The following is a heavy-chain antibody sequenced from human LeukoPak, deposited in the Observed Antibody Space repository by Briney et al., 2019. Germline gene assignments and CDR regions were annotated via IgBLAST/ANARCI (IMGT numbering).Heavy chain of an antibody. CDR2: VNQGGTEK. J-gene: IGHJ6*03. CDR3: AREHYFYHMDG. V-gene: IGHV3-7*01. Sequence: GGSLRLSCAASGFTFSSYSMNWVRQAPGKGLEWVANVNQGGTEKYYVDSVKGRFTISRDNAENSLYLQMNSLRAEDTAVYYCAREHYFYHMDGWGEGTTVTVSS. CDR1: GFTFSSYS.